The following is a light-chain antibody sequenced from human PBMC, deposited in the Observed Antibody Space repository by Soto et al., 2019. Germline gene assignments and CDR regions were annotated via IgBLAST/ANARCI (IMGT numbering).Light chain of an antibody. CDR2: SAS. V-gene: IGKV1-9*01. Sequence: DIQLTQSPSFLSASVGDIVTITCRASQCMSTYLAWYQQKPGKVPKLLIRSASTLQSGVPPRFSGGGSGTEFTLTISTLQPDDSGIYYCQQLNGYQLAFGGGTNVEIK. CDR3: QQLNGYQLA. CDR1: QCMSTY. J-gene: IGKJ4*01.